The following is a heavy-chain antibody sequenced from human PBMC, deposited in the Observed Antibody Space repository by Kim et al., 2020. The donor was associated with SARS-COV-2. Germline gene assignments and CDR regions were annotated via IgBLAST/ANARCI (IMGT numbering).Heavy chain of an antibody. Sequence: SETLSLTCTVSGGSISSYYWSWIRQPPGKGLEWIGYIYYSGSTNYNPSLKSRVTISVDTSKNQFSLKLSSVTAADTAVYYCARGSRDGYIHIPFQHWGQGTLVTVSS. D-gene: IGHD5-12*01. CDR1: GGSISSYY. CDR2: IYYSGST. J-gene: IGHJ1*01. CDR3: ARGSRDGYIHIPFQH. V-gene: IGHV4-59*01.